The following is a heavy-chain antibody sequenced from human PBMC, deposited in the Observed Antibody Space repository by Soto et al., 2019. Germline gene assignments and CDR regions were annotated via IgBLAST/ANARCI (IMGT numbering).Heavy chain of an antibody. CDR2: IIPIFGTA. CDR3: AREGPDYYGMDV. Sequence: GASVKVSFKASGGTFSSYAISWLRQAPGQGLEWMGGIIPIFGTANYAQKFQGRVTITADESTSTAYMGLSSLRSEDTAVYYCAREGPDYYGMDVWGQGTTVTVSS. CDR1: GGTFSSYA. J-gene: IGHJ6*02. V-gene: IGHV1-69*13.